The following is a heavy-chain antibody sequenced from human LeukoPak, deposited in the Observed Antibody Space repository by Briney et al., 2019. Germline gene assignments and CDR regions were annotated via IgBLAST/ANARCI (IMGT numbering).Heavy chain of an antibody. D-gene: IGHD3-3*01. V-gene: IGHV1-69*04. CDR2: IIPILGIA. CDR1: GGTFSSYT. J-gene: IGHJ4*02. Sequence: KPGSSVKVSCKASGGTFSSYTISWVRQAPGQGLEWMGRIIPILGIANYAQKLQGRVTITADKSTSTAYMELSSLRSEDTAVYYCAREFDFWSGYLDYWGQGTLVTVSS. CDR3: AREFDFWSGYLDY.